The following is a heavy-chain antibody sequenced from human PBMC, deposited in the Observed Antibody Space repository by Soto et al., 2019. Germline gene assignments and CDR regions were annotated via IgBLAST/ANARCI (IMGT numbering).Heavy chain of an antibody. CDR1: GFTFDDYG. CDR3: AKGSTTTVTTVWYFDL. D-gene: IGHD4-17*01. Sequence: GGSLRLSCAASGFTFDDYGMHWVRQAPGKGLEWVSGISWNSGTIGYADSVKGRFTISRDNAKDSLYLQMNSLRAEDTALYYCAKGSTTTVTTVWYFDLWGRGTLVTVSS. J-gene: IGHJ2*01. V-gene: IGHV3-9*01. CDR2: ISWNSGTI.